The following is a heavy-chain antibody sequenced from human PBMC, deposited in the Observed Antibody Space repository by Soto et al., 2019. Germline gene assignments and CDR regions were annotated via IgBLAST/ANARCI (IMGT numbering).Heavy chain of an antibody. J-gene: IGHJ5*02. CDR3: AKDGSPYSSGVESWFDP. Sequence: PGGSLRLSCAASGFTFSSYAMSWVRQAPGKGLEWVSAISGSGGSTYYADSVKGRFTISRDNSKNTLYLQMNSLRAEDTAVYYCAKDGSPYSSGVESWFDPWGQGTLVTVSS. V-gene: IGHV3-23*01. CDR1: GFTFSSYA. CDR2: ISGSGGST. D-gene: IGHD6-19*01.